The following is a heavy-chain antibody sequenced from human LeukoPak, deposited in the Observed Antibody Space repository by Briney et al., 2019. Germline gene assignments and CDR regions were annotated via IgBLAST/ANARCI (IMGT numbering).Heavy chain of an antibody. V-gene: IGHV1-2*02. CDR2: INPNSGGT. J-gene: IGHJ5*02. Sequence: ASVKVSCKASGYTFTGYYMHWVRQAPGXXXXWMGWINPNSGGTNYAQKFQGRVTMTRDTSISTAYMELSRLRSDDTAVYYCARVSMIEGWFDPWGQGTLVTVSS. CDR3: ARVSMIEGWFDP. D-gene: IGHD3-22*01. CDR1: GYTFTGYY.